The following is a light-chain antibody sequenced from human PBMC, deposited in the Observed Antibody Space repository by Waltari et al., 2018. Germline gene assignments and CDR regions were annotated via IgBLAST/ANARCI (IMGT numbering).Light chain of an antibody. V-gene: IGKV3-20*01. CDR2: GAS. CDR1: QSLTKRY. J-gene: IGKJ2*01. CDR3: QQYGSSVLYT. Sequence: VLTQYSGTLSLSPAERATLSCRASQSLTKRYLAWYQQKPGQAPRLLIYGASRRAAGIPDRFSGSGAGTDFTLTISRLEPEDFAVYYCQQYGSSVLYTFGQGTKLEIK.